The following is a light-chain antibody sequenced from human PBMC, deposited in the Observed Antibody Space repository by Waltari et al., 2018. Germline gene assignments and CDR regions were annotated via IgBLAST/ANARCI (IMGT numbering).Light chain of an antibody. CDR1: HLGRKW. CDR3: QTWDSNIFV. J-gene: IGLJ1*01. Sequence: SFELTQPSSVSVSPGQTASIACPGAHLGRKWTSWYQQKAGQSPVLVIYADSERPSGVPGRFSAARSGDTVTLNISGTQDLDEADYYCQTWDSNIFVFGPGTKVTVL. V-gene: IGLV3-1*01. CDR2: ADS.